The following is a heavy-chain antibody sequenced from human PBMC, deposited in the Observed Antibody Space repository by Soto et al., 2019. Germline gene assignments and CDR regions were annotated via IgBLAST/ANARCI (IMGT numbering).Heavy chain of an antibody. CDR3: ARADIVVVPAATRYYYMDV. Sequence: GGSLRLSCAASGFTFSSYGMHWVRQAPGKGLEWVAVIWYDGSNKYYADSVKGRFTISRDNSKNTLYLQMNSLRAEDTAVYYCARADIVVVPAATRYYYMDVWGKGTTVTVSS. D-gene: IGHD2-2*01. CDR2: IWYDGSNK. CDR1: GFTFSSYG. J-gene: IGHJ6*03. V-gene: IGHV3-33*01.